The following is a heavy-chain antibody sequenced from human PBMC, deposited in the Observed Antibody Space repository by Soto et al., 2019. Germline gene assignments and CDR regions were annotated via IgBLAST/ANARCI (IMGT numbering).Heavy chain of an antibody. V-gene: IGHV5-51*01. CDR1: GYSFTSYW. D-gene: IGHD3-22*01. Sequence: PGESLKISCMGSGYSFTSYWIGLVRQMPGKGLEWVGIIYPCDSDTIYSPSFQGQVTISADKAISTPYLQWSSLKASDTAMYYCARQSIVGYMDSWGPGTLVTVSS. CDR3: ARQSIVGYMDS. CDR2: IYPCDSDT. J-gene: IGHJ4*02.